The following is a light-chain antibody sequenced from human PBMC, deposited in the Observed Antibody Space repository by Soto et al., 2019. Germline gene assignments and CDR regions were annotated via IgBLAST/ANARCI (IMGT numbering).Light chain of an antibody. CDR3: QQYKNWPPLT. CDR1: QSVSYN. Sequence: EIVMTQSPATLSVSPGETATLSCRASQSVSYNLAWYQQKPGQGPRLLIYGAFTRATGIPARFSGSGSGTEFTLTISSLQSEYVADYYCQQYKNWPPLTFGGGMKVEIK. V-gene: IGKV3-15*01. J-gene: IGKJ4*01. CDR2: GAF.